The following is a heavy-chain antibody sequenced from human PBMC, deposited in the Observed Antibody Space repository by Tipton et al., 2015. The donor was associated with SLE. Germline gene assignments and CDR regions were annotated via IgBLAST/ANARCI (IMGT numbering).Heavy chain of an antibody. J-gene: IGHJ6*03. Sequence: TLSLTCTVSGYSISNGYYWGWIRQHPGKGLEWIGYIYYSGSTNYNPSLKSRVTISVDTSKNQFSLKLSSVTAADTAVYYCARAYSSSSVVRYYYYYMDVWGKGTTVTVSS. D-gene: IGHD6-6*01. CDR1: GYSISNGYY. V-gene: IGHV4-38-2*02. CDR3: ARAYSSSSVVRYYYYYMDV. CDR2: IYYSGST.